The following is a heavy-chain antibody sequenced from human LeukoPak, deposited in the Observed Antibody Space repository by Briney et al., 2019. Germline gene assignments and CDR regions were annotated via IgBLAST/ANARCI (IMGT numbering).Heavy chain of an antibody. V-gene: IGHV4-59*08. CDR2: IYYSGST. J-gene: IGHJ4*02. D-gene: IGHD3-10*01. CDR3: ARAVRWFGELSHFDY. CDR1: GGSISNKY. Sequence: SETLSLTCTVSGGSISNKYWSWIRQPPGKGLEWIGYIYYSGSTYYNPSLKSRVTISVDTSKNQFSLKLSSVTAADTAVYYCARAVRWFGELSHFDYWGQGTLVTVSS.